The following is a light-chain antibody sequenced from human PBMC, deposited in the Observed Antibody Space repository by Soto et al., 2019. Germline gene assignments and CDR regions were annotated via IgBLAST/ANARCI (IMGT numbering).Light chain of an antibody. J-gene: IGKJ1*01. CDR1: QSISSY. V-gene: IGKV1-39*01. CDR3: QQGYSTPRT. Sequence: IQLPQSSSSLSGSVGDMVTIPCAASQSISSYLTWYQQKPGKAPKLLIYAASSLQSGVPSRFRGSGYGTDFTLTISSLQPEDFATYYCQQGYSTPRTFGQGTKVDIK. CDR2: AAS.